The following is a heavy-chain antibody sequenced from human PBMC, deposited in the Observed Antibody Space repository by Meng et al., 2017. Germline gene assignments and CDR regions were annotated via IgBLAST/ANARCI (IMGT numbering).Heavy chain of an antibody. J-gene: IGHJ3*02. Sequence: GESLKISCKGSGYSFTSYGIGWVRQMPGKGLEWIGLIYPGESDTRYSASFQGQVTISADKSINTAYLQRNSLKASDTAMYYCAIHQLDYELLGIWGQGTMVTVSS. CDR1: GYSFTSYG. CDR2: IYPGESDT. CDR3: AIHQLDYELLGI. V-gene: IGHV5-51*01. D-gene: IGHD4/OR15-4a*01.